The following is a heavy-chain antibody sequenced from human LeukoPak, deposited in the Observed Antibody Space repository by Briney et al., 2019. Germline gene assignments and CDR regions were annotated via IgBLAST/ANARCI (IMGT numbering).Heavy chain of an antibody. J-gene: IGHJ4*02. CDR1: GYRFASQW. Sequence: GESLQISCSGSGYRFASQWIGWVRQIPGKGLQWMGIIYPDDSETKYSPSFQGQVTMTVDKSTSTAYLQWSSLKASDTAIYFCARHTYGESDPYYFDYWGQGTLVTVSS. V-gene: IGHV5-51*01. D-gene: IGHD3-10*01. CDR2: IYPDDSET. CDR3: ARHTYGESDPYYFDY.